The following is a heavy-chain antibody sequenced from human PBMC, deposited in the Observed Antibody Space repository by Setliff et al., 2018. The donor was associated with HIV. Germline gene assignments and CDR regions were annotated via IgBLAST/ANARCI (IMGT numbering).Heavy chain of an antibody. CDR1: GGSISSNNW. D-gene: IGHD3-10*01. J-gene: IGHJ5*01. Sequence: SETLSLTCAVSGGSISSNNWWSWVRQPPGKGLEWIGHIHHSGTLYFNPSLESRVAMLIDTPKNQLSLRLTSVTAADTAVYYCARGVRVGGVIGWFDTWGHGTLVTVSS. CDR3: ARGVRVGGVIGWFDT. V-gene: IGHV4-4*02. CDR2: IHHSGTL.